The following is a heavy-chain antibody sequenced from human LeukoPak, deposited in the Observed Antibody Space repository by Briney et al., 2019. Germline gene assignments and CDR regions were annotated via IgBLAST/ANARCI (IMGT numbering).Heavy chain of an antibody. J-gene: IGHJ4*02. CDR1: GASISSGDHY. V-gene: IGHV4-61*02. Sequence: SQTLSLTCSVSGASISSGDHYWSWIRQPAGKGLEWVGRAYTSGSTTYNPYRKSRVTLSVDTSTNQYSLKLSSVTAADTAVYYCVTANQRSTYYFDYWGQGTLVTVSS. CDR2: AYTSGST. CDR3: VTANQRSTYYFDY. D-gene: IGHD1-20*01.